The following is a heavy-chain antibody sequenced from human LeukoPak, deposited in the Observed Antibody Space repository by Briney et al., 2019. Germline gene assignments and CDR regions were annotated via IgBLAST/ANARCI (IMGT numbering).Heavy chain of an antibody. V-gene: IGHV3-21*01. CDR2: ISSSSSYI. D-gene: IGHD3-10*01. CDR3: ARGRSQISGLFDY. CDR1: GFTFSSYI. Sequence: GGSLRLSCAASGFTFSSYILNWVRQAPGRGLEWVSSISSSSSYIYYADSVNGRFTISRDNAKNSLYLQMNSLRAEDTAVYYCARGRSQISGLFDYWGQGTLVTVSS. J-gene: IGHJ4*02.